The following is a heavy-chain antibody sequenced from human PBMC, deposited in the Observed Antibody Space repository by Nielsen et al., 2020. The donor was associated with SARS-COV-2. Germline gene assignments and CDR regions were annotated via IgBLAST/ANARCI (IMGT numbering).Heavy chain of an antibody. CDR1: GFTFSSYA. J-gene: IGHJ4*02. V-gene: IGHV3-30*04. CDR2: VSYDGSTY. Sequence: GESLKISCAASGFTFSSYAMHWVRQAPGKGLEWVAVVSYDGSTYHYGDSVKGRFTISRDNSNRSAYLQMDSLRTDDTALYFCARDRYETTNRYHPPDNWGQGTLVTVSS. CDR3: ARDRYETTNRYHPPDN. D-gene: IGHD1-14*01.